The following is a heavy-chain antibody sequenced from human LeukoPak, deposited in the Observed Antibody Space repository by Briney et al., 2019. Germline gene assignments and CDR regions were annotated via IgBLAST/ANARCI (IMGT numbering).Heavy chain of an antibody. CDR1: GGSISSYY. Sequence: PSETLSLTCTVSGGSISSYYWSWIRQPAGKRLEWIGRIYTSGSTNYNPSLKSRVTMSVDTSKNQFSLKLSSVTAADTAVYYCASLGQYGDWYFDLWGRGTLVTVSS. V-gene: IGHV4-4*07. CDR3: ASLGQYGDWYFDL. CDR2: IYTSGST. D-gene: IGHD4-17*01. J-gene: IGHJ2*01.